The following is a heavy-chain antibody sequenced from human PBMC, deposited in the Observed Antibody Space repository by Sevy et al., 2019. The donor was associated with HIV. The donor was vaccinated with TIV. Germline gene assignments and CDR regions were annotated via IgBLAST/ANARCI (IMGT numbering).Heavy chain of an antibody. D-gene: IGHD2-15*01. CDR3: AIDCLVVVLALPPNSWLDT. Sequence: ASVKVSCKSSGDTFTKYYMHWVRQAPGQGLEWVGIINPSTGETRYAQSFEGRVTMTRDTSASKIYMQLKNLRSDDTALYFCAIDCLVVVLALPPNSWLDTWGQGTLVTVSS. CDR1: GDTFTKYY. J-gene: IGHJ5*02. CDR2: INPSTGET. V-gene: IGHV1-46*01.